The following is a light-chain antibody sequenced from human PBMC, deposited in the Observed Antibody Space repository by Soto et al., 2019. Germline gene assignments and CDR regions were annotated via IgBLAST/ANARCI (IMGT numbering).Light chain of an antibody. V-gene: IGLV1-40*01. CDR3: CSYAGRYNYV. CDR2: SNN. CDR1: NSNIGAGYD. J-gene: IGLJ1*01. Sequence: QSVLTQPPSVSGAPGQRVTISCTGSNSNIGAGYDVHWYLQLPGTAPKLLVYSNNNRPSGVPDRFSGSKSGNTASLTISGLQAEDEAEYSCCSYAGRYNYVFGSGTKLTVL.